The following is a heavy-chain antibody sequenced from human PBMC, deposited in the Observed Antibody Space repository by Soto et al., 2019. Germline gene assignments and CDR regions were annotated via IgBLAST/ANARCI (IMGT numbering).Heavy chain of an antibody. CDR2: IKQDGSEK. CDR1: GFNFSSYW. D-gene: IGHD1-26*01. Sequence: PWVSLRLSCGASGFNFSSYWMRWFRQAPGKGLEWVANIKQDGSEKYYVDSVKGRFTISRDNAKNSLYLQMNSLRAEDTAVYYCARDHPRVGATWQNYYYGMDVWGQGPTVTVSS. CDR3: ARDHPRVGATWQNYYYGMDV. V-gene: IGHV3-7*05. J-gene: IGHJ6*02.